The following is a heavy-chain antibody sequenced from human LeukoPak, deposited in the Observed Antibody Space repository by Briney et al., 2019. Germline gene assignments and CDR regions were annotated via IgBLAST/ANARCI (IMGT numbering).Heavy chain of an antibody. CDR2: INHSGST. CDR3: ARARPLYDYIWGSYPYYWYLDL. Sequence: SETLSLTCAVYGGSFSGYYWSWIRQPPGKGLEWIGEINHSGSTNYNPSLKSRVTISVDTSKNQFSLKLSSVTAADTAVYYCARARPLYDYIWGSYPYYWYLDLWGRGTLVTVSS. J-gene: IGHJ2*01. CDR1: GGSFSGYY. V-gene: IGHV4-34*01. D-gene: IGHD3-16*01.